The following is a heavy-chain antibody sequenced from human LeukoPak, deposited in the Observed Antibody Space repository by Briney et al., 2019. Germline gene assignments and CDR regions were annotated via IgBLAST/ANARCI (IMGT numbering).Heavy chain of an antibody. D-gene: IGHD2/OR15-2a*01. J-gene: IGHJ3*02. Sequence: GESLRLSCAASGFTFSSYSMNWVRQAPGKGLEWVSSISSSSSYIYYADSAKGRFTISRDNAKNSLYLQMNSLRAEDTAVYYCATLLSAGGDIWGQGTMVTVSS. CDR2: ISSSSSYI. CDR1: GFTFSSYS. V-gene: IGHV3-21*01. CDR3: ATLLSAGGDI.